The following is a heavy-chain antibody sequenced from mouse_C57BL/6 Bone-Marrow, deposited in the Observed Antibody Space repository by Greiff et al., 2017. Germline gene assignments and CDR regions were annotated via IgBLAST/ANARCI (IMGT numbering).Heavy chain of an antibody. D-gene: IGHD1-1*01. J-gene: IGHJ1*03. V-gene: IGHV6-6*01. CDR3: TRSPITTVADWYFDV. Sequence: EVKVEESGGGLVQPGGSMKLSCAASGFTFSDAWMDWVRQSPEKGLEWVAEIRNKANNHATYYAESVKGRFTISRDDSKSSVYLQMNSLRAEDTGIYYCTRSPITTVADWYFDVWGTGTTVTVSS. CDR1: GFTFSDAW. CDR2: IRNKANNHAT.